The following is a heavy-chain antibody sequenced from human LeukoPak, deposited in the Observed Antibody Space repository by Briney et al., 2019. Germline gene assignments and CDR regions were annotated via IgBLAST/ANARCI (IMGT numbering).Heavy chain of an antibody. V-gene: IGHV3-30*04. Sequence: GGSLRLSCAASGFTFSSYAMHWVRQAPGKGLEWVAVISYDGSNKYYADSVKGRFTISRDNSKNTLYLQMNSLRAEDTAVYCGASGKYRYGDNCFDPWRQGTLVSVSS. CDR1: GFTFSSYA. CDR3: ASGKYRYGDNCFDP. D-gene: IGHD5-18*01. J-gene: IGHJ5*02. CDR2: ISYDGSNK.